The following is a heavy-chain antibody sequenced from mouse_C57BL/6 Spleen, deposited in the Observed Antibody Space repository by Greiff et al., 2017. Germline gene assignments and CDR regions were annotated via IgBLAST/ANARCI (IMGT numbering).Heavy chain of an antibody. J-gene: IGHJ1*03. CDR3: ARGHWYFDV. Sequence: EVMLVESGGGLVKPGGSLKLSCAASGFTFSDYGMNWVRQATEKGLEWVAYISSGSSTIYYADTVKGRFTISRDNAKNTLFMQMTSLRSEDTAMYYCARGHWYFDVWGTGTTVTVSS. CDR1: GFTFSDYG. CDR2: ISSGSSTI. V-gene: IGHV5-17*01.